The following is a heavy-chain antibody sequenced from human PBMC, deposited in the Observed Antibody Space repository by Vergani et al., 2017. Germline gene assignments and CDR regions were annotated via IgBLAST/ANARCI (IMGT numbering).Heavy chain of an antibody. J-gene: IGHJ4*02. CDR3: ARDRGAVAGGLSL. V-gene: IGHV4-34*11. D-gene: IGHD6-19*01. Sequence: QVQLQQWGAGLLKPSETLSLTCAVYGGSFSGYYWSWIRQPPGKGLEWIGSIYYSGSTNYNPSLKSRVTMSVDTSKNQFSLKLSSVTAADTAVYYCARDRGAVAGGLSLWGQGTLVTVSS. CDR1: GGSFSGYY. CDR2: IYYSGST.